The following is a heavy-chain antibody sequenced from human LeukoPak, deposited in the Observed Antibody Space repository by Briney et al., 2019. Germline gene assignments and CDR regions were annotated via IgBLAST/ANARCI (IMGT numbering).Heavy chain of an antibody. J-gene: IGHJ4*02. V-gene: IGHV3-30*04. Sequence: PGRSLRLSCAASGFTFSSYAMHWVRQAPGQGLEWVAVISYDGSNKYYADSVKGRFTISRDNSKNTLYLQMNSLRAEDTAVYYCARGDSSLDALDYWGQGTLVTVSS. CDR3: ARGDSSLDALDY. CDR2: ISYDGSNK. D-gene: IGHD6-19*01. CDR1: GFTFSSYA.